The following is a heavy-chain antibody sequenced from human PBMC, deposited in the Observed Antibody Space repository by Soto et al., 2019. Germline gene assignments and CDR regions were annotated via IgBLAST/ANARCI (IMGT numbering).Heavy chain of an antibody. D-gene: IGHD3-9*01. CDR1: GGSFSGYY. CDR3: ARGPILTVYYKLDY. Sequence: QVQLQQWGAGLLKPSETLSLTCAVYGGSFSGYYWSWIRQPPGKGLEWIGEINHSGSTNYNPSLKSRVTLSVDTSKNQFSLKLSSVTAADTAVYYCARGPILTVYYKLDYWGQGTLVTGSS. V-gene: IGHV4-34*01. CDR2: INHSGST. J-gene: IGHJ4*02.